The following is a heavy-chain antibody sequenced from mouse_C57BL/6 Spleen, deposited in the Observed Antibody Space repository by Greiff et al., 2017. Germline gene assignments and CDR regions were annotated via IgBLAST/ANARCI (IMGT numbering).Heavy chain of an antibody. CDR2: IFPGSGST. V-gene: IGHV1-75*01. D-gene: IGHD1-1*01. CDR1: GYTFTDYY. Sequence: VQLQQSGPELVKPGASVKISCKASGYTFTDYYINWVKQRPGQGLEWIGWIFPGSGSTYYNEKFKGKATLTVDKSSSTAYMLLSSLTSEDSAVYFCANYYYGSSYEFAYWGQGTLVTVSA. CDR3: ANYYYGSSYEFAY. J-gene: IGHJ3*01.